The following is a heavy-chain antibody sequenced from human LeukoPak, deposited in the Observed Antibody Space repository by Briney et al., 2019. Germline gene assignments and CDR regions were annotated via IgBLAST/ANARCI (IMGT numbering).Heavy chain of an antibody. V-gene: IGHV3-9*01. J-gene: IGHJ4*02. CDR2: ISWNSGSI. D-gene: IGHD6-19*01. CDR1: GFTVSSNY. Sequence: GGSLRLSCAASGFTVSSNYMSWVRQAPGKGLEWVSGISWNSGSIGYADSAKGRFTISRDNAKNSLYLQMNSLRAEDTALYYCAKDIGSTVAGTDYWGQGTLVTVSS. CDR3: AKDIGSTVAGTDY.